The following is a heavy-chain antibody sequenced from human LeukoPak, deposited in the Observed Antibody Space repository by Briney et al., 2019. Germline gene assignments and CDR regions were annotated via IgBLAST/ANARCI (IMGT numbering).Heavy chain of an antibody. D-gene: IGHD4-17*01. CDR3: AKSNDYGDYGGGDY. CDR2: ISGSGGST. CDR1: GFTFSSYA. V-gene: IGHV3-23*01. J-gene: IGHJ4*02. Sequence: PGGSLRLSCAASGFTFSSYAMSWVRQAPGKGLEWVSAISGSGGSTYYADSVKGRFTISRDNSKNTLYLQMNSLRAKDTAVYYCAKSNDYGDYGGGDYWGQGTLVTVSS.